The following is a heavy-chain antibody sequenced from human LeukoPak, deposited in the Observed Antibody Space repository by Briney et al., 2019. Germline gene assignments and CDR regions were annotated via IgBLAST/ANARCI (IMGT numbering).Heavy chain of an antibody. V-gene: IGHV3-23*01. CDR3: ARDLSNYDGY. CDR1: GFTFSSTV. D-gene: IGHD4-4*01. Sequence: PGGSLRLSCAASGFTFSSTVMTWVRQAPGKGLEWVSTISPDGKYIYYADSLRGRFTMSRDNSKNTLYLQMNSLRAEDTAVYYCARDLSNYDGYWGQGTLVTVSS. J-gene: IGHJ4*02. CDR2: ISPDGKYI.